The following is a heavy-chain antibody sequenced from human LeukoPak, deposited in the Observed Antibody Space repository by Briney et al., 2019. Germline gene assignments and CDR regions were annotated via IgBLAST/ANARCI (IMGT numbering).Heavy chain of an antibody. CDR2: IKSDGITI. D-gene: IGHD1-20*01. Sequence: PGGSLRLSCAVSGFTVSSIYMMHWVRQAPGKGLVWVSRIKSDGITITYADSVKGRFTISRDNAKNTLYLQMNSLRAEDTAVYYCLRDLNWSLDQWGQGTLVTVSS. CDR3: LRDLNWSLDQ. J-gene: IGHJ4*02. V-gene: IGHV3-74*01. CDR1: GFTVSSIYM.